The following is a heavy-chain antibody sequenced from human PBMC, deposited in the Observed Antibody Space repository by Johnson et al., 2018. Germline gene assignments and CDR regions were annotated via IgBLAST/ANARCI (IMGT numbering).Heavy chain of an antibody. CDR2: INPDGSNT. CDR3: AKDRWQRVLLFGLDV. Sequence: VQLQESGGGLVQPGGSLKLSCAASGFSFSYYWMHWVRQAPGKGLVWVSHINPDGSNTTYADSVKGRFTVARDNSKNTVFLQMNSLRAEDTAVYYCAKDRWQRVLLFGLDVWGQGTTVTVS. CDR1: GFSFSYYW. J-gene: IGHJ6*02. V-gene: IGHV3-74*01. D-gene: IGHD6-6*01.